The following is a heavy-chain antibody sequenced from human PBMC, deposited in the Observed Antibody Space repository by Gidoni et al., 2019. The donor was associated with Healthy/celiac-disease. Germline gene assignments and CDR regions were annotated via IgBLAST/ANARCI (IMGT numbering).Heavy chain of an antibody. V-gene: IGHV3-53*01. CDR1: GFPVCGNY. CDR2: IYSGVST. CDR3: ARYRGITMVREDAFDI. D-gene: IGHD3-10*01. Sequence: EVQRVESGGGLIQPGGSLRLSCADSGFPVCGNYMSWVRQGRGQGLEWGSVIYSGVSTYYADAVKGRFTISRDNSKNTLYLQMNSLRAEDPALYYCARYRGITMVREDAFDIWGQGTMVTVSS. J-gene: IGHJ3*02.